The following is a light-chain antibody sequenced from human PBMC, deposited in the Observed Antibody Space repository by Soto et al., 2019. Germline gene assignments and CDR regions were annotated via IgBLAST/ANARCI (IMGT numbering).Light chain of an antibody. J-gene: IGKJ3*01. V-gene: IGKV3-15*01. CDR1: QYISNN. CDR2: GAS. CDR3: QQYSKWPPH. Sequence: EIVMTQSPATLSVSPGERATFSCRASQYISNNLAWYQQKLGQAPRLLVYGASTRATGIPARFSGSGSGTEFTLTISGLQSEDFAVYYCQQYSKWPPHFGPGTTVDIK.